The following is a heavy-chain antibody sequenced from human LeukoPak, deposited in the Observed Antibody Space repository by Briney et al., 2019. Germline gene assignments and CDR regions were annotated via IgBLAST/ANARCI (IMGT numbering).Heavy chain of an antibody. CDR3: ARDRGWQQPI. CDR1: GYTFRDYE. V-gene: IGHV3-48*03. D-gene: IGHD4-23*01. Sequence: GGSLRLSCAASGYTFRDYEMNWVRQAPRKGLEWVSYISSSGNTIYYGDSVKGRFTISRDNAKNSLYLQMNSLKAEDTAVYYCARDRGWQQPIWGQGTMVTVSS. CDR2: ISSSGNTI. J-gene: IGHJ3*02.